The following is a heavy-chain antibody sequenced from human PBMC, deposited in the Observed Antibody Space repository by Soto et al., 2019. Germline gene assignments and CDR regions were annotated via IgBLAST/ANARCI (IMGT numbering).Heavy chain of an antibody. V-gene: IGHV4-59*01. CDR3: ARDYPTYYYYGMDV. J-gene: IGHJ6*02. CDR1: GGSISSYY. CDR2: IYYSGST. Sequence: SSETLSLTCTVSGGSISSYYWSWIRQPPGKGLEWIGYIYYSGSTNYNPSLKSRVTISVDTSKNQFSLKLSSVTAADTAVYYCARDYPTYYYYGMDVWGQGTTVTVSS.